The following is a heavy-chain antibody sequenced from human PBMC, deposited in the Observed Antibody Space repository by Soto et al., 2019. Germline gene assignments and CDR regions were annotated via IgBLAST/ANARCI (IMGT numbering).Heavy chain of an antibody. CDR3: ARVERWTATTVVDDFYI. Sequence: QVQLQQWGAGLLQPSEALSLTCAVYGGFVSSGSYYCSWIRQPPGTGLEWIGELSHSGGTPFNPSLKSRATISVDMSKNQFSLKMRSVTAADTALYYCARVERWTATTVVDDFYICGPGTMVTVSS. CDR1: GGFVSSGSYY. CDR2: LSHSGGT. J-gene: IGHJ3*02. D-gene: IGHD1-1*01. V-gene: IGHV4-34*01.